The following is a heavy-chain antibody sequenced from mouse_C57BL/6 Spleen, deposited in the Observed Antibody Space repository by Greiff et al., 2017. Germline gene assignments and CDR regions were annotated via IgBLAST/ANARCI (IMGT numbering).Heavy chain of an antibody. CDR1: GFTFSSYG. J-gene: IGHJ4*01. CDR3: AILPSYAMDY. CDR2: ISSGGSYT. Sequence: EVQRVESGGDLVKPGGSLKLSCAASGFTFSSYGMSWVRQTPDKRLEWVATISSGGSYTYYPDSLKGRVTISRDNAKNTLYLQMSSLKSEDTAMYYWAILPSYAMDYWGQGTSVTVSS. V-gene: IGHV5-6*01.